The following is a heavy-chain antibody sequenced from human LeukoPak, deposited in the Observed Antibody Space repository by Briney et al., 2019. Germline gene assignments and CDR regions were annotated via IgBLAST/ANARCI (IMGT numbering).Heavy chain of an antibody. CDR3: ARLYCSDGSCYSGYFDY. D-gene: IGHD2-15*01. CDR1: GFTFNGYS. V-gene: IGHV3-21*01. CDR2: ISTSSSYI. J-gene: IGHJ4*02. Sequence: GVSLRLSCTASGFTFNGYSMNWVRQAPGKGLEWVSSISTSSSYIYYADSVKGRFTISRNNSKNTLYLQMNSLRAEDTAVYYCARLYCSDGSCYSGYFDYWGQGTLVTVPS.